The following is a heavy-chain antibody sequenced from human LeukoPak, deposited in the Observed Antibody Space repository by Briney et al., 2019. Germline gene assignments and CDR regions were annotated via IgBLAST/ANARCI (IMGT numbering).Heavy chain of an antibody. J-gene: IGHJ4*02. V-gene: IGHV1-2*02. Sequence: ASVKVSCKASGYTFTGYYMHWVRQAPGQGLEWMGWINPNSGGKNYAQKFQGRVTMTRDTSISTAYMELSRLRSDDTAVYYCARVGIAAAGGGLDYWGQGTLVTVSS. CDR1: GYTFTGYY. CDR3: ARVGIAAAGGGLDY. CDR2: INPNSGGK. D-gene: IGHD6-13*01.